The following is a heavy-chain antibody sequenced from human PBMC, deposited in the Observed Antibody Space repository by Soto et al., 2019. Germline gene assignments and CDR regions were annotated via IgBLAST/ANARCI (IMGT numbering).Heavy chain of an antibody. CDR3: ARDRGKDTKYYYYGMDV. J-gene: IGHJ6*02. D-gene: IGHD3-10*01. CDR2: ISYDGSNK. V-gene: IGHV3-30-3*01. Sequence: PGGSLRLSCAASGFTFSSYAMHWVRQAPGKGLEWVAVISYDGSNKYYADSVKGRFTISRDNSKNTLYLQMNSLRAEDTAVYYCARDRGKDTKYYYYGMDVWGQGTTVTVSS. CDR1: GFTFSSYA.